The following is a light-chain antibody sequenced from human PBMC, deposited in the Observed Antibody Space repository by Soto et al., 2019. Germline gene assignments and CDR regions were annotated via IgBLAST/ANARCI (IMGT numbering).Light chain of an antibody. CDR3: QHASSFPLT. CDR2: AAS. J-gene: IGKJ4*01. Sequence: IQITQSPSSVSASVGDTVTITCRASQLISSWLAWYQQKPGKAPKLLIYAASNLQSGVPSRFSGSDSGADFTLTISSLQPEDFATYFYQHASSFPLTFGGGTMVEI. V-gene: IGKV1-12*01. CDR1: QLISSW.